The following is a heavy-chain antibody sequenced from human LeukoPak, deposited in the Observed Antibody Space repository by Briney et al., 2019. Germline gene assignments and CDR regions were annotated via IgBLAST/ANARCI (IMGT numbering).Heavy chain of an antibody. V-gene: IGHV4-34*01. CDR2: DYYSGST. CDR3: ARGYCSSTSCPKAHYYYYYYMDV. CDR1: GGSFSGYY. D-gene: IGHD2-2*01. Sequence: PSETLSLTCAVYGGSFSGYYWSWIRQPPGKGLEWIGSDYYSGSTYYNPSLKSRVTISLDTSTNQFSLKLSSVTAADTAVYYCARGYCSSTSCPKAHYYYYYYMDVWGKGTTVTVSS. J-gene: IGHJ6*03.